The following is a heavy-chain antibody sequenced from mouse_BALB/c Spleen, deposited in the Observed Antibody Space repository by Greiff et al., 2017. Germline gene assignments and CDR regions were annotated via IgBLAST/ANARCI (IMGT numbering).Heavy chain of an antibody. Sequence: VMLVESGPGLVAPSQSLSITCTVSGFSLTSYGVHWVRQPPGKGLEWLGVIWAGGSTNYNSALMSRLSISKDNSKSQVFLKMNSLQTDDTAMYYCAREKSYSNFFAYWGQGTLVTVSA. CDR3: AREKSYSNFFAY. V-gene: IGHV2-9*02. J-gene: IGHJ3*01. CDR1: GFSLTSYG. CDR2: IWAGGST. D-gene: IGHD2-5*01.